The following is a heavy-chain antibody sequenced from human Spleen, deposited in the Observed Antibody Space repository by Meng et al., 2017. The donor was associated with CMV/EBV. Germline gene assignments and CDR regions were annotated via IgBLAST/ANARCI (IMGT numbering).Heavy chain of an antibody. Sequence: SETLSLTCTVYGGSLSAHYWSWFRQPPGKGLEWIGEINHSGSTNYNPSLKSRVTISVDTSKNQFSLKLSSVTAADTAVYYCARLVWFTGRSTSFDYWGQGALVTVSS. CDR1: GGSLSAHY. CDR3: ARLVWFTGRSTSFDY. V-gene: IGHV4-34*01. J-gene: IGHJ4*02. D-gene: IGHD2-2*01. CDR2: INHSGST.